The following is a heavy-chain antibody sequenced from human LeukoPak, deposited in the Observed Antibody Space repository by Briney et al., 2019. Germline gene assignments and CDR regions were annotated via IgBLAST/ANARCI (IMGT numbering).Heavy chain of an antibody. J-gene: IGHJ5*02. CDR3: AREEYQLLGRNWFDP. CDR2: INPNSGGT. V-gene: IGHV1-2*02. D-gene: IGHD2-2*01. Sequence: ASVKVSCKASGYTFTGYYMHWVRQAPGQGLECMGWINPNSGGTNYAQKFQGRVTMTRDTSISTAYMELSRLRSDDTAVYYCAREEYQLLGRNWFDPWGQGTLVTVSS. CDR1: GYTFTGYY.